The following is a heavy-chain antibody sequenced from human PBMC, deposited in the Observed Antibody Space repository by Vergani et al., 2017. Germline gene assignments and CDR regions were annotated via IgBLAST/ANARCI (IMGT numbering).Heavy chain of an antibody. D-gene: IGHD3-22*01. CDR2: IWYDGSNK. J-gene: IGHJ3*02. CDR3: ARGRSMIDAFDI. Sequence: VQLVESGGGLVQPGRSLRLSCAASGFTFSSYGMHWVRQAPGKGLEWVAVIWYDGSNKYYADSVKGRFTISRDNSKNTLYLQMNSLRAEDTAVYYCARGRSMIDAFDIWGQGTMVTVSS. V-gene: IGHV3-33*01. CDR1: GFTFSSYG.